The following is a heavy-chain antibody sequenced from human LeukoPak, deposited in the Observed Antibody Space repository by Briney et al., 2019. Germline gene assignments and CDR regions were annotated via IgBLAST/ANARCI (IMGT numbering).Heavy chain of an antibody. J-gene: IGHJ3*02. CDR3: ARPAYRGETNDAFHI. CDR2: IYSSGTT. CDR1: GGSISRSTFF. D-gene: IGHD3-16*02. Sequence: SETLSLTCIVSGGSISRSTFFWGWIRQPPGKGLEWIGSIYSSGTTYYNPSLKSRVRISVDTSKNQFSLRLSSVTAADTAVYFCARPAYRGETNDAFHIWGQGTMVTVSS. V-gene: IGHV4-39*01.